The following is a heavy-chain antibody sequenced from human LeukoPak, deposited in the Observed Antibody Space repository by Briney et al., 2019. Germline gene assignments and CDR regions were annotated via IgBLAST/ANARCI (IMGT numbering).Heavy chain of an antibody. D-gene: IGHD4-17*01. CDR1: GVSISSYF. J-gene: IGHJ4*02. CDR2: IHYSGST. CDR3: ARHSGAYGDYGTWFNY. Sequence: SETLSLTCTVSGVSISSYFWSWIRQPPGKGLEWIGFIHYSGSTNYNSSLRSRVTISLDTSKNQFSLNLTSATAADTAVYYCARHSGAYGDYGTWFNYWGQGTLVAVSS. V-gene: IGHV4-59*08.